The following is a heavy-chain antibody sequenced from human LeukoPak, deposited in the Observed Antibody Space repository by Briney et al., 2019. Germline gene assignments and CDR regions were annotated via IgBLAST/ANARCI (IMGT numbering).Heavy chain of an antibody. CDR3: ARKYYYGSGSFDY. D-gene: IGHD3-10*01. CDR1: GFTFSSYW. Sequence: GGSLRLSCAASGFTFSSYWMSWVRQAPGKGLEWVANIKQDGSEKTYVDSVKGRFTISRDNAKNSLYLQMNSLRAEDTAVYYCARKYYYGSGSFDYWGQGTLVTVSS. V-gene: IGHV3-7*03. J-gene: IGHJ4*02. CDR2: IKQDGSEK.